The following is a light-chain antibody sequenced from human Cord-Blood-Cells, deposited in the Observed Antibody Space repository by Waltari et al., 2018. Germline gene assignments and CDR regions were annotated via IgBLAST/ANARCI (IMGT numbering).Light chain of an antibody. Sequence: DIQMTQSPSSLSACVGDRVTIPCRASQGISNYFACVQQKPGKAHKSLIYAASSMQSGVPSKFSGSGSATDFTLTISSLQPEDFATYYCQQYKSYPFTFGPGTKVDIK. CDR2: AAS. CDR3: QQYKSYPFT. V-gene: IGKV1-16*02. J-gene: IGKJ3*01. CDR1: QGISNY.